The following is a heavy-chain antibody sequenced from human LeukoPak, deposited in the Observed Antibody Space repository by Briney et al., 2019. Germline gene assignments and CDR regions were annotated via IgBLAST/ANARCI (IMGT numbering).Heavy chain of an antibody. J-gene: IGHJ2*01. CDR1: GFTFGDYA. CDR3: TRHGTPSGYFDL. D-gene: IGHD2-15*01. CDR2: IRSKAYGGTT. Sequence: QPGGSLRLSCTASGFTFGDYALSWFRQAPGKGLEWVGFIRSKAYGGTTKYAASVKGRFTISRDDSKSIAYLQMNSLKTEDTAVFYCTRHGTPSGYFDLWGRGTLVTVSS. V-gene: IGHV3-49*03.